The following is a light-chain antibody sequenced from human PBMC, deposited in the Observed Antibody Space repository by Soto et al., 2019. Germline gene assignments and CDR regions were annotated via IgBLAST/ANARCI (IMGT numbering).Light chain of an antibody. J-gene: IGKJ1*01. V-gene: IGKV3-15*01. CDR1: QSVDIN. CDR2: GAS. Sequence: EIVLTQSPATLSVSPGERVTLSCRASQSVDINLAWYQQKPGQAPRLVIYGASTRATDMPGTFSGSGSGTEFTLTISSLQSEDFGVYYCQQYKNWPRTFGQGTTGDIK. CDR3: QQYKNWPRT.